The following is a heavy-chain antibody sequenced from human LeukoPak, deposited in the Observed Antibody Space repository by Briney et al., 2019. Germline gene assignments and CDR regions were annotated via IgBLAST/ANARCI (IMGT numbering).Heavy chain of an antibody. CDR1: GYTFTGYY. J-gene: IGHJ4*02. CDR3: ASLDIVATVAGGYFDY. Sequence: GASVKVSCKASGYTFTGYYMHWVRQAPGQRLDWMGWSNPNSGGTNYAQKFQGRVTMTRDTSISTAYMELSRLRSDDTAVYYCASLDIVATVAGGYFDYWGQGTLVTVSS. V-gene: IGHV1-2*02. D-gene: IGHD5-12*01. CDR2: SNPNSGGT.